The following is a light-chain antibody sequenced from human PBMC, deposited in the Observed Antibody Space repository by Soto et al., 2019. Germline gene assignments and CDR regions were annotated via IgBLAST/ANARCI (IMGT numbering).Light chain of an antibody. CDR2: DVT. J-gene: IGLJ3*02. V-gene: IGLV2-11*01. CDR1: SSDVGGYNY. CDR3: CSYAGSSTSM. Sequence: QSALTQPRSVSGSPGQSVTISCTGTSSDVGGYNYVSWYQQHPGKAPKLMICDVTKRPSGVPDRFSGSKSGNRASLTISGLQAEDEADYYCCSYAGSSTSMFGGGTKLTVL.